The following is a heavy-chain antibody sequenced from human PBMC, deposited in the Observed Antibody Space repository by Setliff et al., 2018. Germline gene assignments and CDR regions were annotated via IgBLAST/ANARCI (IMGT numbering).Heavy chain of an antibody. Sequence: GGSLRLSCGASGFTYNNCWVSWVRQAPGKGLEWLASINPDGSEKYYVDSVKGRFTISRDNAKNSLSLQMNNLRTEDTAVYYCFGAGTCSYWGQGTLVTVSS. J-gene: IGHJ4*02. CDR3: FGAGTCSY. V-gene: IGHV3-7*01. D-gene: IGHD3-10*01. CDR2: INPDGSEK. CDR1: GFTYNNCW.